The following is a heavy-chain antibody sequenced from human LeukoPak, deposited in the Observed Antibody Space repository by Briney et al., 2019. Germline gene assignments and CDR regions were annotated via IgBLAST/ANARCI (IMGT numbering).Heavy chain of an antibody. CDR3: ARGSVTMI. CDR2: IKQDGSEK. J-gene: IGHJ4*02. CDR1: GFTFSSYW. D-gene: IGHD3-22*01. V-gene: IGHV3-7*01. Sequence: GGSLRFSCAASGFTFSSYWMTGVRQAPGKGLEWVANIKQDGSEKYYVDSVKGRFTISRDNAENSLYLQMNSLRAEDTAVYYCARGSVTMIWGQGTLVTVSS.